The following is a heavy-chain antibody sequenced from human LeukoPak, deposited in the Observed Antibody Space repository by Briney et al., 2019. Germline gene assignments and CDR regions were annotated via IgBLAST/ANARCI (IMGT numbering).Heavy chain of an antibody. Sequence: SETLCLTCTVSGGSISSYYWSWIRQPPGKGLEWIGYIYSGSTNYNPSLKSRVTMSVDTSKNQLSLKLTSVTAADTAVYYCARGRDGYNDWGQGTLVTVSS. CDR2: IYSGST. CDR3: ARGRDGYND. J-gene: IGHJ4*02. CDR1: GGSISSYY. D-gene: IGHD5-24*01. V-gene: IGHV4-59*08.